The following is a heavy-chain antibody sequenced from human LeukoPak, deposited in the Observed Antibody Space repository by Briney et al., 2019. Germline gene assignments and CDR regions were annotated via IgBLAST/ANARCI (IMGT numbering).Heavy chain of an antibody. D-gene: IGHD6-19*01. Sequence: PSETLSLTCTVSGGSISSYYWSWIRQPPGKGLEWIGTIYYGGSTYDNPSLKSRVTISVDTSNNQFSLKLTSVTAADTAVYYCARPSVADSTDYWGQGTLVTVSS. CDR3: ARPSVADSTDY. CDR1: GGSISSYY. J-gene: IGHJ4*02. CDR2: IYYGGST. V-gene: IGHV4-39*01.